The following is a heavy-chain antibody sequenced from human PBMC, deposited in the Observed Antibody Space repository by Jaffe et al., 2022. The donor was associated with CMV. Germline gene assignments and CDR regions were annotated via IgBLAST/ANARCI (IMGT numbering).Heavy chain of an antibody. V-gene: IGHV1-3*01. Sequence: QVQLVQSGAEVKKPGASVKVSCKASGYTFITYPVHWVRQAPGQRLQWMGWINAGNGNTKYSQMFQGRVTISRDTFANTVYMELSSLRPEDTAIYYCARASTTGINCFDPWGQGTLVTVSS. CDR3: ARASTTGINCFDP. CDR1: GYTFITYP. CDR2: INAGNGNT. D-gene: IGHD1-1*01. J-gene: IGHJ5*02.